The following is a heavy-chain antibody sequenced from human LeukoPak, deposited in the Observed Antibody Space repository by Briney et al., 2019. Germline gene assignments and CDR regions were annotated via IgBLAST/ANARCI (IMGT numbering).Heavy chain of an antibody. V-gene: IGHV4-4*07. J-gene: IGHJ6*03. CDR2: IYTSGST. Sequence: PSETLSLTCTVSGGSISSYYWSWIRQPAGKGLEWIGRIYTSGSTNYNPSLKSRVTMSVDTSKNQFSLKLSSVTAADTAVYYCARDTCSSTSCLSTVNYYYYMDVWGKGTAVTVSS. CDR3: ARDTCSSTSCLSTVNYYYYMDV. CDR1: GGSISSYY. D-gene: IGHD2-2*01.